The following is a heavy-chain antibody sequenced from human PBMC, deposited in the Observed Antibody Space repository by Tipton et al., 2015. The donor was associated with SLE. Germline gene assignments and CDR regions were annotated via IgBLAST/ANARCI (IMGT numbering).Heavy chain of an antibody. CDR2: IIPILGIV. D-gene: IGHD4/OR15-4a*01. J-gene: IGHJ1*01. CDR3: AGAQSGLRYFQH. CDR1: GGTFSSYA. Sequence: QLVQSGAEVKKPGSSVKVSCKASGGTFSSYAISWVRQAPGQGLEWMGGIIPILGIVNYAQKFQGSVTITTDESTSTAYMELSSLRSEDTAVYYCAGAQSGLRYFQHWGQGTLVTVSS. V-gene: IGHV1-69*05.